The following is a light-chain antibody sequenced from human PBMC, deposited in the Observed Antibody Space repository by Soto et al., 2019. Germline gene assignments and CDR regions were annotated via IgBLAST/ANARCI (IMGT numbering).Light chain of an antibody. CDR2: DAS. Sequence: DIQMTQSPSALSASVGDRVTITCRASQSISSWLAWYQQKPGKAPKLLIYDASSLESGVPSRFSGSGSGTEFTLTINNLQPEDFASYFCLQVYSFPRTFGLGTKVDIK. CDR3: LQVYSFPRT. CDR1: QSISSW. V-gene: IGKV1-5*01. J-gene: IGKJ1*01.